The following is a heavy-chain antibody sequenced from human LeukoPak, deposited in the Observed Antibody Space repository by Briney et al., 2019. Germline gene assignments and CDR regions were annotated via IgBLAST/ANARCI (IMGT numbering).Heavy chain of an antibody. CDR1: GFTFSSYA. J-gene: IGHJ4*02. CDR2: ISGIGGST. CDR3: AKDIHYYDSSGYYYVPYYFDY. Sequence: HPGGSLRRSCAASGFTFSSYAMSWVRQTPGKGLEWVSAISGIGGSTYYADSVKGRFTISRDNSKNTLYLQMNSLRAEDTAVYYCAKDIHYYDSSGYYYVPYYFDYWGQGTLVTVSS. V-gene: IGHV3-23*01. D-gene: IGHD3-22*01.